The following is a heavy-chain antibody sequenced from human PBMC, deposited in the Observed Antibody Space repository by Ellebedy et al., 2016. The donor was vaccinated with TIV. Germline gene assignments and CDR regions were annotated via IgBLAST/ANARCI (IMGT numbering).Heavy chain of an antibody. CDR2: IGYDGSKK. CDR3: AREPNGWYHFDS. CDR1: GFTFSSYG. V-gene: IGHV3-33*08. Sequence: GESLKISCAASGFTFSSYGIHWVRRAPGKGLEWVAAIGYDGSKKSYADSVKGRITISRDNSKNTVDLQMNSLRDEDTAVYYCAREPNGWYHFDSWGQGTLVTVSS. D-gene: IGHD6-19*01. J-gene: IGHJ4*02.